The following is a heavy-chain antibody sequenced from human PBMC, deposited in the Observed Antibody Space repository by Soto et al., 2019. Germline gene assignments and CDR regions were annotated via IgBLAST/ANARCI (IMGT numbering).Heavy chain of an antibody. CDR2: INAGNGNT. Sequence: QVQLVQSGAEVKKPGASVKVSCKASGYTFTSYAMHWVRQAPGQRLEWMGWINAGNGNTKYSQKFQGRVTITRDTSAGTAYMELSSLRSEGTAVYYGARVPGYSIGDLWGRGTLVTVSS. J-gene: IGHJ2*01. CDR3: ARVPGYSIGDL. CDR1: GYTFTSYA. V-gene: IGHV1-3*01. D-gene: IGHD2-21*01.